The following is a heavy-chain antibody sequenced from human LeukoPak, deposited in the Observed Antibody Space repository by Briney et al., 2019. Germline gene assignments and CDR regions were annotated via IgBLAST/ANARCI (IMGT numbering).Heavy chain of an antibody. CDR1: GGSFSGYY. CDR2: INHSGST. CDR3: ARDSGGSGYLWFDP. V-gene: IGHV4-34*01. J-gene: IGHJ5*02. D-gene: IGHD3-3*01. Sequence: SETLSLTCAVYGGSFSGYYWSWIRQPPGKGLEWIGEINHSGSTNYNPSLKSRVTISVDASKNQFSLRLNSVTAADTAVYYCARDSGGSGYLWFDPWGQGTLVTVSS.